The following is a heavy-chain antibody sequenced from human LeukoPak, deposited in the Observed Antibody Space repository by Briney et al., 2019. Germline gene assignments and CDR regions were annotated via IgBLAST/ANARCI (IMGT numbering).Heavy chain of an antibody. CDR2: IYSSGST. J-gene: IGHJ4*02. D-gene: IGHD6-19*01. CDR3: AGEVAGGFRFDY. Sequence: PSETLSLTCTVSGGSINSYYWSWIRQPPGKGLEWIGYIYSSGSTTYNPSLKSRVTISVDRPKNQFSLKLSSVTAADTAVYYCAGEVAGGFRFDYWGQGTQVTVSS. V-gene: IGHV4-59*08. CDR1: GGSINSYY.